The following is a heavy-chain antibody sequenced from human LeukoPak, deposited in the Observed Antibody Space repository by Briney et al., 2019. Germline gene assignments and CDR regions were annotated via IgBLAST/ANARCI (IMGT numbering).Heavy chain of an antibody. D-gene: IGHD3-22*01. CDR3: ASAYDSSGYLDY. Sequence: SETLSLTCADYGGSFSGYCWSWIRQPPGKGLEWIGEINHSGSTNYNPSLKSRVTISVDTSKNQFSLKLSSVTAADTAVYYCASAYDSSGYLDYWGQGTLVTVSS. J-gene: IGHJ4*02. CDR1: GGSFSGYC. V-gene: IGHV4-34*01. CDR2: INHSGST.